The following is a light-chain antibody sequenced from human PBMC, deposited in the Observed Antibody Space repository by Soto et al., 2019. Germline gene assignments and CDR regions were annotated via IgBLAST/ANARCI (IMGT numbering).Light chain of an antibody. V-gene: IGKV3-20*01. Sequence: EIVLSQSPGTLSLSPGERATLSCRASQSVSSSYLAWYQQKPRQAPRLLIYGASSRAAGIPARISGSGSGTDFTLTINRLELEDFAVYYCHQYGSSPYTFGQGTKLEI. CDR1: QSVSSSY. J-gene: IGKJ2*01. CDR2: GAS. CDR3: HQYGSSPYT.